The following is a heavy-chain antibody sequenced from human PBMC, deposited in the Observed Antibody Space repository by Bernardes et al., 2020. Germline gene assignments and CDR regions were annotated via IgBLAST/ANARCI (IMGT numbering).Heavy chain of an antibody. J-gene: IGHJ4*02. CDR1: GFTFSSYS. CDR3: ATSHYCSSTSCYVD. D-gene: IGHD2-2*01. CDR2: ISSSSSTI. Sequence: GGSLRLSCAASGFTFSSYSMNWVRQAPGKGLEWVSYISSSSSTIYYADSVKGRFTISRDNAKNSLYLQMNSLRDEDTAVYYCATSHYCSSTSCYVDWGQGTLVTVSS. V-gene: IGHV3-48*02.